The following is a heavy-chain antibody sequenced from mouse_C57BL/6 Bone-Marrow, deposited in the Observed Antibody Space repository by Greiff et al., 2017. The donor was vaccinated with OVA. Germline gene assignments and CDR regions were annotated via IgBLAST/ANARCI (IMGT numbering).Heavy chain of an antibody. CDR1: GYTFTSYW. V-gene: IGHV1-64*01. J-gene: IGHJ2*01. CDR2: IHPNSGST. D-gene: IGHD2-10*01. CDR3: ASPFYGHWYYFDY. Sequence: QVQLQQPGAELVKPGASVKLSCKASGYTFTSYWMHWVKQRPGQGLEWIGMIHPNSGSTNYNEKFTSKATLTVDKSSSTAYMQLSSLTSEDSAVYYWASPFYGHWYYFDYWGQGTTLTVSS.